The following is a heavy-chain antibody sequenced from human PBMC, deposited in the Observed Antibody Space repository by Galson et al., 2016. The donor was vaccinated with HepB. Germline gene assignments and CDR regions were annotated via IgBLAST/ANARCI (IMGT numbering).Heavy chain of an antibody. V-gene: IGHV3-23*01. Sequence: SLRLSCAASGFTFSSYAMSWVRQAPGKGLEWVSSSGSGGPTYYADSVQGRFTLSRHNSKNTLFLQIHSLRADDTAVNYCAKSVLEYDILTGYYRRGADYWGQGTLVTVSS. CDR1: GFTFSSYA. D-gene: IGHD3-9*01. CDR2: SGSGGPT. CDR3: AKSVLEYDILTGYYRRGADY. J-gene: IGHJ4*02.